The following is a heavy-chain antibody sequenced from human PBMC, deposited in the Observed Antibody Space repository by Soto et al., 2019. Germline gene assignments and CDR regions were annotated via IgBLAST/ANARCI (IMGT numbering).Heavy chain of an antibody. D-gene: IGHD3-10*01. Sequence: EVQLVESGGGLVQPGGSLRLSCAASGFTFSDHYMDWVRQAPGKGLEWVGRITNKANSYTTEYAASVKGRFTISRDDSKNALYLQMNSLKTEDTAVYYCARDYGSGRGWFEPWGQGTLVIVSS. CDR2: ITNKANSYTT. J-gene: IGHJ5*02. CDR1: GFTFSDHY. V-gene: IGHV3-72*01. CDR3: ARDYGSGRGWFEP.